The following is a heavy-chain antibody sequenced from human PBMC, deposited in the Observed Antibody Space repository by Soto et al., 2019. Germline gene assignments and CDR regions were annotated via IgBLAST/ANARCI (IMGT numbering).Heavy chain of an antibody. J-gene: IGHJ5*02. D-gene: IGHD2-15*01. CDR2: ISGSGGST. V-gene: IGHV3-23*01. Sequence: PGGSLRLSCAASGFTFSSYSMNWVRQAPGKGLEWVSAISGSGGSTYYADSVKGRFTISRDNSKNTLYLQMNSLRAEDTAVYYCAKAGYCSGGSCHQNWFDPWGQGTLVTVSS. CDR1: GFTFSSYS. CDR3: AKAGYCSGGSCHQNWFDP.